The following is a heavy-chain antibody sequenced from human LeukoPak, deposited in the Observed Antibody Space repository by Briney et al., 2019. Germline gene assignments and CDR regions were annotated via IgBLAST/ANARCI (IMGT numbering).Heavy chain of an antibody. Sequence: GGSLTLSCTAPGFTFRSYGMHLVRQAPGKGLEWVAFIRYDGSIQYYAHSVKGRFTISRDNSNNTLYLQMNTLRGDDTAVYFCAKGYGESHFDSWGQGTLVTVSS. V-gene: IGHV3-30*02. CDR1: GFTFRSYG. J-gene: IGHJ4*02. D-gene: IGHD5-18*01. CDR3: AKGYGESHFDS. CDR2: IRYDGSIQ.